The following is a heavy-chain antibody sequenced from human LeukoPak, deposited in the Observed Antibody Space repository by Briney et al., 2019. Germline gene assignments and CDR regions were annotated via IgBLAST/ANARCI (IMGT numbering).Heavy chain of an antibody. J-gene: IGHJ3*02. CDR2: IIPIFGTA. V-gene: IGHV1-69*05. Sequence: SVKVSCKASGGTFISYAISWVRQAPGQGLEWMEGIIPIFGTANYAQKFHGRVTITTDESTSTAYMELSSLRSEDTAVYYCARAPGSVDAFDIWGQGTMVTVSS. CDR3: ARAPGSVDAFDI. CDR1: GGTFISYA. D-gene: IGHD2-15*01.